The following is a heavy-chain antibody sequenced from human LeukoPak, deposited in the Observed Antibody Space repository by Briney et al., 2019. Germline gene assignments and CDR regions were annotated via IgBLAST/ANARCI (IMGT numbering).Heavy chain of an antibody. J-gene: IGHJ4*02. CDR3: ARVDYYGSGVDY. CDR2: ISYDGSNK. V-gene: IGHV3-30*04. D-gene: IGHD3-10*01. Sequence: GGSLRLSCAASGFTFSSYAMHWVRQAPGKGLEWVAVISYDGSNKYYADSVKGRFTISRDNSKNTLYLQMNSLRAEDTAVYYCARVDYYGSGVDYWGQGTLVTVSS. CDR1: GFTFSSYA.